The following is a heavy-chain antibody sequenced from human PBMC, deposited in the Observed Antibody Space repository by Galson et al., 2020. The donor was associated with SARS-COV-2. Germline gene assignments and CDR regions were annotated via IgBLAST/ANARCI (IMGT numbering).Heavy chain of an antibody. CDR1: GGTFSSYA. J-gene: IGHJ4*02. V-gene: IGHV1-69*13. CDR3: ARDPGYEKGDYFDY. D-gene: IGHD5-12*01. Sequence: SVKVSCKASGGTFSSYAISWVRQAPGQGLEWMGGIIPIFGTANYAQKFQGRVTITADESTSTAYMELSSLRSEDTAVYYCARDPGYEKGDYFDYWGQGTLVTVSS. CDR2: IIPIFGTA.